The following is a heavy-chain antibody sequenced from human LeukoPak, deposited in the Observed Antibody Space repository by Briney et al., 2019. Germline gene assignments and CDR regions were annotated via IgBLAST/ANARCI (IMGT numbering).Heavy chain of an antibody. CDR3: ARDPMTTVTTDGMDV. CDR1: GYTFTSYY. D-gene: IGHD4-17*01. V-gene: IGHV1-46*01. Sequence: ALVKVSCKASGYTFTSYYMHWVRQAPGQGLEWMGIINPSGGSTSYAQKFQGRVTMTRDTSTSTVYMELSSLRSEDTAVYYCARDPMTTVTTDGMDVWGQGTTVTVSS. J-gene: IGHJ6*02. CDR2: INPSGGST.